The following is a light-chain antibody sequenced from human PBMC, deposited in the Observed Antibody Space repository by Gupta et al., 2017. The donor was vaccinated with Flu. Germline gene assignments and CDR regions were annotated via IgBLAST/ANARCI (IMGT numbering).Light chain of an antibody. CDR1: SSDVGGTNY. Sequence: QSALTQPAYVSGSPGQSITISCTGTSSDVGGTNYVSWYQQHPGKAPKLMICEVSNRPSGVSDRFSGSKSGNTASLTISGLRAEDEGDYYCSSKTSSSALVFGGGTRLTVL. V-gene: IGLV2-14*01. J-gene: IGLJ3*02. CDR3: SSKTSSSALV. CDR2: EVS.